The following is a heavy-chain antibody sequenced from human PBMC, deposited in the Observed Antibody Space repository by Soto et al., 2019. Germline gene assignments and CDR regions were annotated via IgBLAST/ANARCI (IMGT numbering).Heavy chain of an antibody. CDR3: ARGRYGDY. J-gene: IGHJ4*02. V-gene: IGHV1-18*01. CDR2: ISAHNGNT. D-gene: IGHD1-1*01. CDR1: GYTFTSYG. Sequence: QVHLVQSGAEVKKPGASVKVSCKGSGYTFTSYGITWVRQAPGQGLEWMGWISAHNGNTDYAQKLQGRVTVTRDTSTSTADLELRSLRSDDTGGYYCARGRYGDYWGQGALVTVSS.